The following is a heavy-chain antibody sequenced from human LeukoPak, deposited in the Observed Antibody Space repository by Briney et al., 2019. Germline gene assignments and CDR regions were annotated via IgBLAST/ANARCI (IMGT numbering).Heavy chain of an antibody. J-gene: IGHJ4*02. D-gene: IGHD2-2*01. CDR1: GGSFSGYY. Sequence: KPSETLSLTCAVYGGSFSGYYWSWIRQPPGKGLEWIGEIKHSGSTNYNPSLKSRVTISVDTSKNQFSLKLSSVTAADTAVYYCATLSYCSSTSCYPKYYFDYWGQGTLVTVSS. CDR3: ATLSYCSSTSCYPKYYFDY. V-gene: IGHV4-34*01. CDR2: IKHSGST.